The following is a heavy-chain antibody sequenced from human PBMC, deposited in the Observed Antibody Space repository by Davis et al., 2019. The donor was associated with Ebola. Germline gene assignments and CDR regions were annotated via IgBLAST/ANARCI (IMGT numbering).Heavy chain of an antibody. CDR3: TISTVATDY. Sequence: GESLKISCAASGFTFSGSAMHWVRQASGKGLEWVGRIRSKANSYATAYAASVKGRFTISRDDSKNTAYLQMNSLKTEDPAVYYCTISTVATDYWGQGTLVTVSS. CDR1: GFTFSGSA. J-gene: IGHJ4*02. D-gene: IGHD4-17*01. CDR2: IRSKANSYAT. V-gene: IGHV3-73*01.